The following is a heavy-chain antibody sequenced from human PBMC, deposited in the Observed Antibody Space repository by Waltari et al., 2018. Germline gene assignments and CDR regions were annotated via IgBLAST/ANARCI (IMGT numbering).Heavy chain of an antibody. CDR2: INPNRGGT. V-gene: IGHV1-2*06. CDR1: GYTFTGYY. J-gene: IGHJ5*02. Sequence: QVQLVQSGAEVKKPGASVKVSCKASGYTFTGYYMHWVRQAPGQGLEWMGRINPNRGGTNYAQKFQGRVTMTRDTSISTAYMELSRLRSDDTAVYYCARGVVVVVAACNWFDPWGQGTLVTVSS. D-gene: IGHD2-15*01. CDR3: ARGVVVVVAACNWFDP.